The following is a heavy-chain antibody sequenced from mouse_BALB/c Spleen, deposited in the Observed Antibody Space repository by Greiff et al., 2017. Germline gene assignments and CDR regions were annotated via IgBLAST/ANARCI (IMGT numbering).Heavy chain of an antibody. V-gene: IGHV5-17*02. CDR1: GFTFSSFG. CDR3: ARGGGRYYFDY. CDR2: ISSGSSTI. J-gene: IGHJ2*01. Sequence: EVKVVESGGGLVQPGGSRKLSCAASGFTFSSFGMHWVRQAPEKGLEWVAYISSGSSTIYYADTVKGRFTISRDNPKNTLFLQMTSLRSEDTAMYYCARGGGRYYFDYWGQGTTLTVSS.